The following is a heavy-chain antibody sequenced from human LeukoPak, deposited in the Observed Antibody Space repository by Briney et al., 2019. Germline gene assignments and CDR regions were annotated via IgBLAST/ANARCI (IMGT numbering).Heavy chain of an antibody. J-gene: IGHJ4*03. D-gene: IGHD1-26*01. V-gene: IGHV3-7*01. Sequence: GGSLRLSCVASGFTFSTSWVTWVRQAPGKRLEWVANIDKHGSGKYYVDSVKGRFAISRDYASNSVFLQMDSLRAEDTSVYYCARDAGWGYYDLWGQGAMVTVSS. CDR1: GFTFSTSW. CDR2: IDKHGSGK. CDR3: ARDAGWGYYDL.